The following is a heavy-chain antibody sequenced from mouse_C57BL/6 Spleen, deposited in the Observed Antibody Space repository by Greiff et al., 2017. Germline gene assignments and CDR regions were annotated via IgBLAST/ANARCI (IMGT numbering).Heavy chain of an antibody. CDR3: TTSITTVVAKGFAY. V-gene: IGHV14-1*01. CDR1: GFNIKDYS. J-gene: IGHJ3*01. CDR2: IDPEDGDT. D-gene: IGHD1-1*01. Sequence: EVQLQQSGAELVRPGASVKLSCTASGFNIKDYSMHWVKPRPAQGLEWIGRIDPEDGDTEYAPKFQGKATMTADTSSNTAYLQLSSLTSEDTAVYYCTTSITTVVAKGFAYWGQGTLVTVSA.